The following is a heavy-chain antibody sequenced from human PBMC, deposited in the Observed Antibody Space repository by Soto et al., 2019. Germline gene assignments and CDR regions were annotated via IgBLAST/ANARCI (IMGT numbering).Heavy chain of an antibody. CDR3: ATYRLGVAYDSSGYPYFDY. J-gene: IGHJ4*02. CDR1: GYTLTELS. V-gene: IGHV1-24*01. Sequence: QVQLVQSGAEVKKPGASVKVSCKVSGYTLTELSMHWVRQAPGKGLEWMGGFDPEDGETIYAQKFQGRVTMTEDTSTDTADMELSSLRSEDTAVYYCATYRLGVAYDSSGYPYFDYWGQGTLVTVSS. CDR2: FDPEDGET. D-gene: IGHD3-22*01.